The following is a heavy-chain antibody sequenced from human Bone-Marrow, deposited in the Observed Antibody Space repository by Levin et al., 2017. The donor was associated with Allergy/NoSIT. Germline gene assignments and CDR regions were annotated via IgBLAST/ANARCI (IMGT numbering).Heavy chain of an antibody. J-gene: IGHJ6*02. D-gene: IGHD2-15*01. V-gene: IGHV1-58*01. Sequence: SVKVSCKASGFTFTSSAVQWVRQARGQRLEWIGWIVVGSGNTNYAQKFQERVTITRDMSTSTAYMELSSLRSEDTAVYYCAAGVVAAPPWDYYGMDVWGQGTTVTVSS. CDR2: IVVGSGNT. CDR3: AAGVVAAPPWDYYGMDV. CDR1: GFTFTSSA.